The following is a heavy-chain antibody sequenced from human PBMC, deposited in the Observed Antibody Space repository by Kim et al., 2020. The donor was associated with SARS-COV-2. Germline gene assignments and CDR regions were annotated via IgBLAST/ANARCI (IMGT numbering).Heavy chain of an antibody. CDR1: GGTFSIYA. D-gene: IGHD3-3*02. J-gene: IGHJ5*02. CDR2: IIPIFDTT. V-gene: IGHV1-69*05. Sequence: SVKVSCKASGGTFSIYAITWVRQAPGQGLEWMGGIIPIFDTTNYAQRFQGRVTITTDKSTNTSYMNLSSLRSEDTAVYYCAGIIYPLAPFDPWGQGTLVTVSS. CDR3: AGIIYPLAPFDP.